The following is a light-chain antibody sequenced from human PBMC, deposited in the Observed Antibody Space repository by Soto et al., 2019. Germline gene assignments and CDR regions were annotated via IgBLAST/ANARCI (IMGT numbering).Light chain of an antibody. V-gene: IGLV2-14*01. J-gene: IGLJ2*01. CDR2: EVS. CDR1: SSDVGGFNY. CDR3: SSYTTTSLVV. Sequence: QSVLTQPPSASGSPGQSVTISCTETSSDVGGFNYVSWHQQHPGKAPKLILYEVSNRPSGVSNRFSGSKSGNTASLTISGLQAEDEADYYCSSYTTTSLVVFGGGTKLTVL.